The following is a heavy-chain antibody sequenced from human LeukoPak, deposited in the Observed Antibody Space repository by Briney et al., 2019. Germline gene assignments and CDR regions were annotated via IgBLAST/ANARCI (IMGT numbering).Heavy chain of an antibody. D-gene: IGHD4-17*01. CDR1: GFTFSNAW. CDR3: TTAMEDDYGDYETARLDY. J-gene: IGHJ4*02. CDR2: IKSKTDGGTT. V-gene: IGHV3-15*01. Sequence: PGGSLRLSCAASGFTFSNAWMSWVRQAPGKGLERVGRIKSKTDGGTTDYAAPVKGRFTISRDDSKNTLYLQMNSLKTEDTAVYYCTTAMEDDYGDYETARLDYWGQGTLVTVSS.